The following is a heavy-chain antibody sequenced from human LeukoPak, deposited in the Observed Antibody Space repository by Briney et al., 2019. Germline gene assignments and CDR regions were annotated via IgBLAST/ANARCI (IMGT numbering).Heavy chain of an antibody. V-gene: IGHV4-39*07. CDR2: IYYSGST. CDR1: GGSISSSSYY. CDR3: AREGGRFLEWLLGNWFDP. D-gene: IGHD3-3*01. J-gene: IGHJ5*02. Sequence: SETLSLTCTVSGGSISSSSYYWGWIRQPPGKGLEWIGSIYYSGSTYYNPSLKSRVTISVDTSKNQFSLKLSSVTAADTAVYYCAREGGRFLEWLLGNWFDPWGQGTLVTVSS.